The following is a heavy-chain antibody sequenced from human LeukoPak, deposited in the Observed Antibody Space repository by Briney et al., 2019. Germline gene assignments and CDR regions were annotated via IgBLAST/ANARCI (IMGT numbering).Heavy chain of an antibody. J-gene: IGHJ4*02. Sequence: GGSLRLSCTASGFTFGDYAMSWFRQAPGKGLEWVANINQDGTEKYYVDSVKGRFTISRDNAKNSLYLQMNSLRVEDTAVYYCAKLAKYFYGWETYYFFEHWGQGTPVTASS. D-gene: IGHD3-10*01. CDR2: INQDGTEK. CDR3: AKLAKYFYGWETYYFFEH. CDR1: GFTFGDYA. V-gene: IGHV3-7*01.